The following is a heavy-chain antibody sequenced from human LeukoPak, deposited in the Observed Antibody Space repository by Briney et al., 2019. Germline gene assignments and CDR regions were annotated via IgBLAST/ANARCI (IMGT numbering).Heavy chain of an antibody. CDR3: ARDSGTYYYDSSGKGWAFDI. CDR2: IYYSGST. V-gene: IGHV4-59*01. CDR1: GGSISSYY. J-gene: IGHJ3*02. D-gene: IGHD3-22*01. Sequence: SESLSLTCIVSGGSISSYYWSWIRQPPGKGRYCIGLIYYSGSTNYNPFLKSRVSISVDTSKNQFSLKLSSVTDADTAVYYCARDSGTYYYDSSGKGWAFDIWGQGTMVTVSS.